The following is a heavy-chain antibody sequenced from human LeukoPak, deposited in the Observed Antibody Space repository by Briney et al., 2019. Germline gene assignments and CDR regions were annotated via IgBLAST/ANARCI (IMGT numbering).Heavy chain of an antibody. J-gene: IGHJ6*04. CDR1: GGTFSSYA. D-gene: IGHD3-10*01. V-gene: IGHV1-69*01. CDR3: ARGAYYGSGITYGMDV. CDR2: IIPIFGTA. Sequence: AASVKVSCTASGGTFSSYAISWVRQAPGQGLEWMGGIIPIFGTANYAQKFQGRVTITADESTSTAYMELSSLRSEDTAVYYCARGAYYGSGITYGMDVWGKGTTVTVSS.